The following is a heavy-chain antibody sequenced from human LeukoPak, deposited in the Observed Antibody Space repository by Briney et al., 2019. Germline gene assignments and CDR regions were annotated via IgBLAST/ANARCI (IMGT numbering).Heavy chain of an antibody. D-gene: IGHD3-22*01. J-gene: IGHJ4*02. CDR1: GFTFSSYA. Sequence: GGSLRLSCAASGFTFSSYAMSWVRQAPGKGLEWVTAISGSGGSTYYADSVKGRFTISRDNSKNTLYLQMNSLRAEDTAVYYCAKGQTFQYYYDSSGYYYYFDYWGQGTLVTVSS. CDR2: ISGSGGST. V-gene: IGHV3-23*01. CDR3: AKGQTFQYYYDSSGYYYYFDY.